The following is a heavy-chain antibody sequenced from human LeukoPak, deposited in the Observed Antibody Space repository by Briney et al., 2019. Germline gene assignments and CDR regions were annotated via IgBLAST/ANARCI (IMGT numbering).Heavy chain of an antibody. J-gene: IGHJ6*02. D-gene: IGHD2/OR15-2a*01. Sequence: GGSLRLSCAASGFTICPYAMYLVRQGPGGGLEWVSVIKADGSGTFYADSVRGRFTTSRDNSKNSLYLQMNSLTSEDTALYYCATWAFYHNLDVWGQGTTVIVSS. V-gene: IGHV3-43*02. CDR1: GFTICPYA. CDR2: IKADGSGT. CDR3: ATWAFYHNLDV.